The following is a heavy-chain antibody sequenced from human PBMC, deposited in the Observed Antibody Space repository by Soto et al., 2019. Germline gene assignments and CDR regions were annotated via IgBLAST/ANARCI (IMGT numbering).Heavy chain of an antibody. CDR1: GGTFSSYA. D-gene: IGHD1-26*01. CDR3: AGGGVYYYYYYGMDV. CDR2: IIPIFGTA. V-gene: IGHV1-69*01. J-gene: IGHJ6*02. Sequence: KVSCKASGGTFSSYAISWVRQAPGQGLEWMGGIIPIFGTANYAQKFQGRVTITADESTSTAYMELSSLRSEDTAVYYCAGGGVYYYYYYGMDVWGQGTTVTVSS.